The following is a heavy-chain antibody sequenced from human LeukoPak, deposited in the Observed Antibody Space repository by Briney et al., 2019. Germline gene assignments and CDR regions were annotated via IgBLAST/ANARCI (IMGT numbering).Heavy chain of an antibody. D-gene: IGHD6-13*01. CDR2: INPNSGGT. V-gene: IGHV1-2*02. CDR3: ARDIGIAAAGYYYYYMDV. J-gene: IGHJ6*03. Sequence: ASVKVSCKASGYTFTGYYMHWVRQAPGQGLEWMGWINPNSGGTNYAQKFQGRVTMTRDTSISTAYMELSRLRSDDTAVYYCARDIGIAAAGYYYYYMDVWGKGTTVTISS. CDR1: GYTFTGYY.